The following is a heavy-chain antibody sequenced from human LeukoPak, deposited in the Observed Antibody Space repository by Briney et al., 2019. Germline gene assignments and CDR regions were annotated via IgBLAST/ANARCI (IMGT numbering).Heavy chain of an antibody. D-gene: IGHD3-10*01. CDR1: SGSISSFY. J-gene: IGHJ4*02. V-gene: IGHV4-59*12. Sequence: SETLSLTCTVSSGSISSFYWSWIRQPPGKGLEWIGYIYYSGSTNYNPSLKSRVTISVDTSKNQFSLNLTSVTAADTAVYYCAVLGESLDYWGQGTLVTASS. CDR3: AVLGESLDY. CDR2: IYYSGST.